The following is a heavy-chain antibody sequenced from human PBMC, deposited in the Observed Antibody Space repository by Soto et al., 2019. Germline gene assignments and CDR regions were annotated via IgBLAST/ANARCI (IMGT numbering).Heavy chain of an antibody. Sequence: QVQLQESGPGLVKPSQTLSLTCTVSGGSISSGGYYWSWIRQHPGKGLEWIGYIYYSGSTYYNPSLKSRVTIAVDTSKNQFSLKLSSVTAADTAVYYCASRTMVRGPTGIIPSDDYWGQGTLVTVSS. CDR2: IYYSGST. D-gene: IGHD3-10*01. J-gene: IGHJ4*02. CDR1: GGSISSGGYY. V-gene: IGHV4-31*03. CDR3: ASRTMVRGPTGIIPSDDY.